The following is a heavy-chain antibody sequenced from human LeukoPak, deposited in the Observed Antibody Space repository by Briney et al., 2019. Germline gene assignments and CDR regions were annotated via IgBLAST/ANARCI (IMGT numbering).Heavy chain of an antibody. Sequence: GASVKVSCKASGYTFAIYGISWVRQAPGQGLEWIAWISPYDGDTNYAQNFEGRVTMTTETSTSTAYMELRSLRSDDTAIYYCARDYCTRGGDCYKEDLFDPWGQGTLVTVSS. CDR1: GYTFAIYG. D-gene: IGHD2-21*02. CDR3: ARDYCTRGGDCYKEDLFDP. CDR2: ISPYDGDT. J-gene: IGHJ5*02. V-gene: IGHV1-18*01.